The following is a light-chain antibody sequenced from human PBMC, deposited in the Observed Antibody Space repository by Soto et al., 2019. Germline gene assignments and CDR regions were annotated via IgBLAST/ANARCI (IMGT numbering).Light chain of an antibody. CDR2: AAS. CDR1: QGISNY. Sequence: IQMTQSPSSLSASVGDRVTITCRASQGISNYLAWYQQKPGKVPKLLIFAASTLQSGVPSRFSGSGSGTYFTLTISSLQPADVATYYCQRYNSAPLTFGGGTKVELK. J-gene: IGKJ4*01. V-gene: IGKV1-27*01. CDR3: QRYNSAPLT.